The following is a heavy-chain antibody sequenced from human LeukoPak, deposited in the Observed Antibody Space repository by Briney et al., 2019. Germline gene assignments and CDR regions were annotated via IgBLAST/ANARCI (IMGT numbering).Heavy chain of an antibody. CDR3: ASSKDHYCHY. J-gene: IGHJ4*02. CDR2: IHQDAGEK. V-gene: IGHV3-7*05. Sequence: GGSLSLSCAASGFSFSDSWMTWVRQTPGKGLQWVASIHQDAGEKQYLDSVRGRFTISRDNAKNSLYLRMNSLRVEDTAVYYCASSKDHYCHYWGQGTLVTVSS. CDR1: GFSFSDSW.